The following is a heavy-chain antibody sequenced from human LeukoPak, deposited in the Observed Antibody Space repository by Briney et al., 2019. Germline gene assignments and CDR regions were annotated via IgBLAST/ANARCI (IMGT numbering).Heavy chain of an antibody. Sequence: PGRSLRLSCAASGFTFSSYGMHWVRQAPGKGLEWVAVIWYDGSNKYYADSVKGRFTISRDNSKNTLYLQMNSLRAEDTAVYYCARGPYDSSGYYLSQHWGQGTLVTVSS. CDR1: GFTFSSYG. J-gene: IGHJ1*01. CDR3: ARGPYDSSGYYLSQH. CDR2: IWYDGSNK. V-gene: IGHV3-33*01. D-gene: IGHD3-22*01.